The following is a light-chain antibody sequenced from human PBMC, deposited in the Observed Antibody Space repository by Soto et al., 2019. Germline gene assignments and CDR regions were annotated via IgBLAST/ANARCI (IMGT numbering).Light chain of an antibody. V-gene: IGLV1-40*01. CDR1: SANIGAGFD. Sequence: QSVLTQPPSVSGAPGQRVTISCTGSSANIGAGFDVHWYQQLPGTAPKLLIYGATYRPSGVPDRFSGSKSGTSASLAITGFQAEDEADYYCQSYDISLGVSYVFGTGTKVTVL. J-gene: IGLJ1*01. CDR2: GAT. CDR3: QSYDISLGVSYV.